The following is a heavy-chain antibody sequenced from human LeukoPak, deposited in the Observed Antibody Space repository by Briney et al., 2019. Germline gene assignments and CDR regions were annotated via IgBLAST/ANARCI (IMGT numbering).Heavy chain of an antibody. J-gene: IGHJ6*02. Sequence: ASVKVSCKVSGYTLTELSMHWVRQAPGKGLEWMGGFDPEDGETIYAQKFQGRVTMTEDTSTDTAYMELSSLRSEDTAVYYCATPPILVPRNSGMDVWGQGTTVTVSS. CDR3: ATPPILVPRNSGMDV. CDR1: GYTLTELS. V-gene: IGHV1-24*01. CDR2: FDPEDGET. D-gene: IGHD1-14*01.